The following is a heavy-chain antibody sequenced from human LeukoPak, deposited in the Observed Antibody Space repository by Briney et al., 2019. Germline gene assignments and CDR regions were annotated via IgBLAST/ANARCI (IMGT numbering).Heavy chain of an antibody. V-gene: IGHV4-59*01. CDR2: IYYSGST. Sequence: SETLSLTCTVSGGSISSYYWSWIRQPPGKGLEWIGYIYYSGSTNYNPSLKSRVTISVDTSKNQFSLKLSSVTAADTAVYYCARAYEESPFDYWGQGTLVTVSS. J-gene: IGHJ4*02. CDR1: GGSISSYY. CDR3: ARAYEESPFDY. D-gene: IGHD3-16*01.